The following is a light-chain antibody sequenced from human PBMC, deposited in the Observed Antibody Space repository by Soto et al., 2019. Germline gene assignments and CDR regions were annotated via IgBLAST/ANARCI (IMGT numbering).Light chain of an antibody. V-gene: IGKV4-1*01. CDR3: HQDHSAPQS. J-gene: IGKJ1*01. Sequence: DIVMTQSPDSLAVSLGERATINCKSSQSVLYIPNNENYIAWYQQKPGQPPKLLVYWASTRESGVPGRFSSSGSGTDFTFTISSLQAEDAAVYYCHQDHSAPQSFGQGTKVEIK. CDR1: QSVLYIPNNENY. CDR2: WAS.